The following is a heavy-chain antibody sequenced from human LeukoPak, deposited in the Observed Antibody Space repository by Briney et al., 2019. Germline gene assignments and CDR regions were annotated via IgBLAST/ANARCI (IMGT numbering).Heavy chain of an antibody. Sequence: GGSLRLSCAASGFTFSSYSMNWVRQAPGKGLEWGSYISGSGSTIYYADSVKGRFTISRDNGKNTLYLQMNSLRAEDTAVYYCARGSTYYDSSGQVPFDYWGQGTLVTVSS. CDR1: GFTFSSYS. CDR2: ISGSGSTI. V-gene: IGHV3-48*01. D-gene: IGHD3-22*01. J-gene: IGHJ4*02. CDR3: ARGSTYYDSSGQVPFDY.